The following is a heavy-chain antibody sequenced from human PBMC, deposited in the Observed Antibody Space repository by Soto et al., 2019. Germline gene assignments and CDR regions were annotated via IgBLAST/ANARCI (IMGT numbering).Heavy chain of an antibody. Sequence: LSLTCIVSGDSVTSGSYYWTWLRQPPGKGLEWIGYISYTGRTKYNPSLQSRVTISVDTSKNDFSLNLCSVTAADTAVYFCAREWGLLPYYVMNVWGHGTAVTVSS. V-gene: IGHV4-61*03. J-gene: IGHJ6*02. CDR1: GDSVTSGSYY. D-gene: IGHD7-27*01. CDR3: AREWGLLPYYVMNV. CDR2: ISYTGRT.